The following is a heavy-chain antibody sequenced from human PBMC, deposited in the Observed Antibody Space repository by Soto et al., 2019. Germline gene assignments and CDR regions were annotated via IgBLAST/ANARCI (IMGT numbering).Heavy chain of an antibody. D-gene: IGHD5-18*01. V-gene: IGHV3-30-3*01. J-gene: IGHJ4*02. CDR3: ARDSYGYGPPKDY. Sequence: QVQLVESGGGVVQPGRSLRLSCAASGFTFSSYAMHWVRQAPGKGLEWVAVISYDGSNKYYADSVKGRFTISRDNSKNPLYLQMNSLRAEDTAVYYCARDSYGYGPPKDYWGQGTLVTVSS. CDR2: ISYDGSNK. CDR1: GFTFSSYA.